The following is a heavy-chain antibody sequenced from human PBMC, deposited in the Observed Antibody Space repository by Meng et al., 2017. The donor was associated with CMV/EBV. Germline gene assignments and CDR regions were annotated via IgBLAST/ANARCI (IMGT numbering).Heavy chain of an antibody. D-gene: IGHD6-19*01. V-gene: IGHV3-48*03. CDR3: ERNTGYSSGWSSTGVDY. J-gene: IGHJ4*02. CDR1: GFTFSSYE. Sequence: GESLKISCAASGFTFSSYEMNWVRQAPGKGLEWVSYISSSGSTIYYADSVKGRFTISRDNAKNSLYLQMNSLRAEDTAVYYCERNTGYSSGWSSTGVDYWGQGTLVTVSS. CDR2: ISSSGSTI.